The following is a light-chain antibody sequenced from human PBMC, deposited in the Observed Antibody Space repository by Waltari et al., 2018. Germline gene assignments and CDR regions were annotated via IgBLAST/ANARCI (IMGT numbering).Light chain of an antibody. J-gene: IGKJ2*01. CDR3: QQYNNWPPYT. CDR1: QSISSY. V-gene: IGKV1-39*01. Sequence: DIQMTQSPSSLSASVGDRVTITCRASQSISSYLNWYQQKLGKAPKLLIYTASSLQSGVPSRFSGSGSGTDFTLTISSLQSEDFAVYYCQQYNNWPPYTFGQGTKLEIK. CDR2: TAS.